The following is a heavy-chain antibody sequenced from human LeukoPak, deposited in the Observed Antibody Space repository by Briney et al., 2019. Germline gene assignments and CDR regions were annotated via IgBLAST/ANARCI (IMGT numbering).Heavy chain of an antibody. J-gene: IGHJ5*02. CDR2: INLGDSDT. Sequence: GESLKISCEVSGHRFTNHWIGWVRQMPGKGLEWMGIINLGDSDTKYSPSFQGQVTTSLDKSISTAYLQWRSLKASDTAMYYCARRPYSGSPNWFDPWGQGTLVTVSS. V-gene: IGHV5-51*01. D-gene: IGHD1-26*01. CDR1: GHRFTNHW. CDR3: ARRPYSGSPNWFDP.